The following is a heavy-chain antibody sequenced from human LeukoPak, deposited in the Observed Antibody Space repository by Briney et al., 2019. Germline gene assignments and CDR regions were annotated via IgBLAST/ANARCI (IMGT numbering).Heavy chain of an antibody. CDR3: AKSRSGSLIDY. V-gene: IGHV3-48*04. CDR2: ISSSGSTI. D-gene: IGHD1-26*01. Sequence: GGSLRLSCAASGFTFSRYIMNWVRQAPGKGLEWVSSISSSGSTIYYADSVKGRFTISRDNAKNSLYLQMNSLRAEDTAVYYCAKSRSGSLIDYWGQGTLVTVSS. CDR1: GFTFSRYI. J-gene: IGHJ4*02.